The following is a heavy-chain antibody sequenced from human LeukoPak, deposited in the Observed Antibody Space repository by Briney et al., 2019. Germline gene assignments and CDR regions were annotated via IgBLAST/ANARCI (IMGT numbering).Heavy chain of an antibody. CDR2: INPNSGGT. D-gene: IGHD1-14*01. Sequence: VASVKVSCKASGYTCTGYYMNWVRQAPGQGLEWMGWINPNSGGTNFAQKFQGRVTMTRDTSISTAYMELSRLRSDDTAVYYCARENRGGTSISSHIYYFDYWGQGTLVTVSS. J-gene: IGHJ4*02. CDR1: GYTCTGYY. V-gene: IGHV1-2*02. CDR3: ARENRGGTSISSHIYYFDY.